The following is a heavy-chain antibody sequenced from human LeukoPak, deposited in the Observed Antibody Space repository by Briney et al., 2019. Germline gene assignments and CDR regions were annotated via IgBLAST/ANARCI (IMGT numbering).Heavy chain of an antibody. Sequence: GRSLRLSCAASGFTFSSYAMHWVRQAPGKGLEWVAVISYDGSNKYYADSVKGRFTISRDNSKNTLYLQMNSLRAEDTAVYYCARDSVPVGVGATPLFDYWGQGTLVTVSS. D-gene: IGHD1-26*01. V-gene: IGHV3-30-3*01. J-gene: IGHJ4*02. CDR2: ISYDGSNK. CDR3: ARDSVPVGVGATPLFDY. CDR1: GFTFSSYA.